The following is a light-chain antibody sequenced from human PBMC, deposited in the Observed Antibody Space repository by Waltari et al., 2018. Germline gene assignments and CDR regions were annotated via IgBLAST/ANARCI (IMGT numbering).Light chain of an antibody. CDR2: DVS. J-gene: IGLJ1*01. CDR3: YSDADTYTFV. V-gene: IGLV2-11*01. CDR1: RSCVGGYKF. Sequence: QSALTPPRSVSGAPGQSVPISCPATRSCVGGYKFVSLYQQHPGKAPKLLIFDVSKRPSGVPDRFSGSKSGNTASLTISGLQAEDEADYYCYSDADTYTFVFGTGTKVTVL.